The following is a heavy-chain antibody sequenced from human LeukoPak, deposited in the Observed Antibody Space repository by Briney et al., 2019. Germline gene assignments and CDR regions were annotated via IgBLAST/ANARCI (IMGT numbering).Heavy chain of an antibody. CDR3: AKAPVTSGRGAYCYPFDS. V-gene: IGHV3-23*01. Sequence: GGSLRLSCAASGFTLSTYAMSWVRQTPGTGLEWVAATSSSDAGTYHADSVRGRFTISRDNSKNTLYLQMNSLRAEDAAVYFCAKAPVTSGRGAYCYPFDSWGQGTLVTVSS. D-gene: IGHD2-21*01. CDR1: GFTLSTYA. J-gene: IGHJ4*02. CDR2: TSSSDAGT.